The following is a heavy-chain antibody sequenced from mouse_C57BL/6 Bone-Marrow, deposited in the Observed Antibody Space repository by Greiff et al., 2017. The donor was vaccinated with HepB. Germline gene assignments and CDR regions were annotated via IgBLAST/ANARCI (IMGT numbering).Heavy chain of an antibody. CDR1: GYTFTSYW. CDR3: ARPYYYGSSYWYFDV. Sequence: QVQLQQPGAELVKPGASVKMSCKASGYTFTSYWITWVKQRPGQGLEWIGDIYPGSGSTNYNEKFKSKATLTVDTSSSTAYMQRSSLTSEDSAVYYCARPYYYGSSYWYFDVWGTGTTVTVSS. CDR2: IYPGSGST. V-gene: IGHV1-55*01. D-gene: IGHD1-1*01. J-gene: IGHJ1*03.